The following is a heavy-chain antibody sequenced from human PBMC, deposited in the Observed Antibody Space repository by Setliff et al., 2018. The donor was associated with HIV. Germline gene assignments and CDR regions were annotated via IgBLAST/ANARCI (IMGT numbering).Heavy chain of an antibody. J-gene: IGHJ1*01. CDR2: ISFDGLNN. Sequence: PGGSLRLSCVASGSSFSNFGFHWVRQAPGKGLEWLAVISFDGLNNYYADSVKGRFTISRDNSKDTVFLQMNRLSFEDTAVYYCAIRSLLGLQVWGQGSLVTVSS. CDR1: GSSFSNFG. CDR3: AIRSLLGLQV. V-gene: IGHV3-30*03.